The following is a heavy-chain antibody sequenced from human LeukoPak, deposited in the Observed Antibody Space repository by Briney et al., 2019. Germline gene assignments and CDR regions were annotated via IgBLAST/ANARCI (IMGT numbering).Heavy chain of an antibody. D-gene: IGHD5-12*01. V-gene: IGHV1-69*04. CDR1: GYTFTSYA. CDR2: IIPILGIA. CDR3: ARVVGGYEPFFDY. Sequence: SVKVSCKASGYTFTSYAISWVRQAPGQGLEWMGRIIPILGIANYAQKFQGRVTITADKSTSSAYMELSSLRSEDTAVYYCARVVGGYEPFFDYWGQGTLVTVSS. J-gene: IGHJ4*02.